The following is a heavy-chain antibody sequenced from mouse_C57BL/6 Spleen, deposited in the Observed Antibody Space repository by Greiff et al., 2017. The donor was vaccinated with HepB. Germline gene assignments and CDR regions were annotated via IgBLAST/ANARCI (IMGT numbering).Heavy chain of an antibody. CDR2: IYPRDGST. V-gene: IGHV1-78*01. J-gene: IGHJ1*03. Sequence: VQLQQSDAELVKPGASVKISCKVSGYTFTDHTIHWMKQRPEQGLEWIGYIYPRDGSTKYNEKFKGKATLTADKSSSTAYMQLNSLTSEDTAVYFCARERAVYYGNYRYFDVWGTGTTVTVSS. CDR1: GYTFTDHT. CDR3: ARERAVYYGNYRYFDV. D-gene: IGHD2-1*01.